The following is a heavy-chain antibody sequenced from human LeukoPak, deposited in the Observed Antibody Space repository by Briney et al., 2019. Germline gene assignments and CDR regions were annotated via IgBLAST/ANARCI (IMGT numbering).Heavy chain of an antibody. D-gene: IGHD4-17*01. CDR2: ISGSGGST. CDR3: AKNYGDYEDY. CDR1: GSTFSSYG. J-gene: IGHJ4*02. Sequence: GGTLRLSCAASGSTFSSYGMSWVRQAPGKGLEWVSAISGSGGSTYYADSVKGRFTISRDNSKNTLYLQMNSLRAEDTAVYYCAKNYGDYEDYWGQGTLVTVSS. V-gene: IGHV3-23*01.